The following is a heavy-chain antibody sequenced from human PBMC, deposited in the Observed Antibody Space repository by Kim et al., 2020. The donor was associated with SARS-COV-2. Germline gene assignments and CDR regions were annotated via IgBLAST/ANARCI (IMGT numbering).Heavy chain of an antibody. D-gene: IGHD2-15*01. Sequence: GGSLRLSCAASGFTFSSYDMHWVRQATGKGLEWVSGIGTAGDTYYPGSVKGRFTISRENARNSLYLQMNILRAGDTAVYYCARGRGTVVSKYVDYWGQGT. CDR3: ARGRGTVVSKYVDY. J-gene: IGHJ4*02. V-gene: IGHV3-13*01. CDR2: IGTAGDT. CDR1: GFTFSSYD.